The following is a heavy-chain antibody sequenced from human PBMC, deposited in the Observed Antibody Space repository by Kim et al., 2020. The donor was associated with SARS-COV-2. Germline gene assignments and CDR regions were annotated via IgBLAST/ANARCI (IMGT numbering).Heavy chain of an antibody. CDR3: ARGSKGFRSGAGYYYYYYMDV. CDR2: INHSGST. Sequence: SETLSLTCAVYGESFSGYYWSWIRQPPGKGLEWIGEINHSGSTNYNPSLKSRVTISVDTSKNQFSLKLSSVTAADTAVYYCARGSKGFRSGAGYYYYYYMDVWGKGTTVTVSS. CDR1: GESFSGYY. V-gene: IGHV4-34*01. J-gene: IGHJ6*03. D-gene: IGHD3-10*01.